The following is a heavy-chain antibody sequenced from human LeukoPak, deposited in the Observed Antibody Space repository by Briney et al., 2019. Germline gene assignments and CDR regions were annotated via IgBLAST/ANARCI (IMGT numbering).Heavy chain of an antibody. CDR3: ARGGVTTVPAAVYAFDV. V-gene: IGHV3-30*04. CDR2: ISYDGSNK. D-gene: IGHD4-11*01. CDR1: GFTFGSYA. Sequence: GGSLRLSCAASGFTFGSYAMHWVRQAPGKGLEWVAVISYDGSNKYYADSVKGRFTISRDNSKNTLYLQMNSLRAEDTAVYYCARGGVTTVPAAVYAFDVWGQGTMVTVSS. J-gene: IGHJ3*01.